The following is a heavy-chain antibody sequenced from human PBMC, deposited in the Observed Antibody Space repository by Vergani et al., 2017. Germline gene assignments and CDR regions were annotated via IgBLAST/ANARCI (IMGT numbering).Heavy chain of an antibody. J-gene: IGHJ4*02. Sequence: QVQLQESGPGLVKPSETLSLTCTVSGGSISSYYWSWIRQPPGKGLEWIGYIYYSGSTNYNPSLKSRVTISVHTSKNQFSLKLSSVTAADTSVYYCARAGGSIAARVFDYWGQGTLVTVSS. V-gene: IGHV4-59*01. CDR2: IYYSGST. CDR3: ARAGGSIAARVFDY. CDR1: GGSISSYY. D-gene: IGHD6-6*01.